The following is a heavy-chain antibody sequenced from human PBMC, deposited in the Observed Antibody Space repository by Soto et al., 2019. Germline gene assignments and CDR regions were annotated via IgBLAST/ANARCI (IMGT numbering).Heavy chain of an antibody. CDR2: INHSGST. Sequence: QVQLQQWGAGLLKPSETLSLTCAVYGGSFSGYYWSWIRQPPGKGLEWIGEINHSGSTNYNPSLKSRVTISVDTSKNQFSLKLSSVTAADTAVYYCARAPRPLRGLDYWGQGTLVTVSS. CDR3: ARAPRPLRGLDY. D-gene: IGHD3-10*01. V-gene: IGHV4-34*01. J-gene: IGHJ4*02. CDR1: GGSFSGYY.